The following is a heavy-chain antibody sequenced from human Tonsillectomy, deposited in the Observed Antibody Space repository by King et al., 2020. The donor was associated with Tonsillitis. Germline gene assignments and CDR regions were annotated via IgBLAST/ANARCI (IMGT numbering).Heavy chain of an antibody. V-gene: IGHV3-30-3*01. J-gene: IGHJ5*02. CDR2: ISYDGSNK. Sequence: VQLVESGGGVVQPGRSLRLSCAASGFTFSNYALHWVRQAPGKGLEWLTVISYDGSNKYCADSVKGRFTISRDNSKNTLYLQMNSLRPEDTAVYYCARYHPNDCGHFGDNWFDPWGQGTLVPVSS. D-gene: IGHD4-17*01. CDR1: GFTFSNYA. CDR3: ARYHPNDCGHFGDNWFDP.